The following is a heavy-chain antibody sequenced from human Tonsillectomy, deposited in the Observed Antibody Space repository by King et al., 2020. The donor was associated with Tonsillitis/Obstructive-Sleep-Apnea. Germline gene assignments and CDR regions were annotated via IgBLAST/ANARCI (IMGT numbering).Heavy chain of an antibody. J-gene: IGHJ4*02. CDR1: GDFITSSNFY. CDR3: AGPRDTALGPFNY. V-gene: IGHV4-39*01. Sequence: QLQESGPGLVKPSETLSLTCSVSGDFITSSNFYWSWIRQPPGKGLEWIGSIFYSGNTFYNPSLKTRVSMSVDTSKNQFSLNLSSVTAADTAVYYCAGPRDTALGPFNYWGQGTPVTVSS. D-gene: IGHD5-18*01. CDR2: IFYSGNT.